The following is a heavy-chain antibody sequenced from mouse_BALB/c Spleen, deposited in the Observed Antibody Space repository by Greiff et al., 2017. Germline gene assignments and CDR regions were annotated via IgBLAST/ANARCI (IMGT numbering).Heavy chain of an antibody. CDR2: IWGDGST. D-gene: IGHD1-1*01. J-gene: IGHJ4*01. CDR1: GFSLTGYG. CDR3: ARDIYYYGSSLYYAMDY. Sequence: VKLMESGPGLVAPSQSLSITCTVSGFSLTGYGVNWVRQPPGKGLEWLGMIWGDGSTDYNSALKSRLSISKDNSKSQVFLKMNSLQTDDTARYYCARDIYYYGSSLYYAMDYWGQGTSVTVSS. V-gene: IGHV2-6-7*01.